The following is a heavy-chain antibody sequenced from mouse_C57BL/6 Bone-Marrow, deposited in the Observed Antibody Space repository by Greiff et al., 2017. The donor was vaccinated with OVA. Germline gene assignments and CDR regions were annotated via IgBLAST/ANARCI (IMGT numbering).Heavy chain of an antibody. J-gene: IGHJ4*01. CDR3: AREGYGSTGDYAMDY. V-gene: IGHV3-6*01. Sequence: EVQLVESGPGLVKPSQSLSLTCSVTGYSITSGYYWNWIRQFPGNKLEWMGYISYDGSNNYNPSLKNRISITRDTSKNQFFLKLNSVTTEDTATYYCAREGYGSTGDYAMDYWGQGTSVTVSS. CDR1: GYSITSGYY. D-gene: IGHD1-1*01. CDR2: ISYDGSN.